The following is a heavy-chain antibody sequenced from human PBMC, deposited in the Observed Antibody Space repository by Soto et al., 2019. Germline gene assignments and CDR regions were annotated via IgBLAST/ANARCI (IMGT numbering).Heavy chain of an antibody. CDR1: GFTFSSYW. CDR2: INIDGSST. Sequence: GGSLRLSCAASGFTFSSYWMNWVRQAPGKGLMWVSRINIDGSSTSYADSVKGRFTISRVNAKNTLYLQMNSLRVEDTAVYYCVRGIVAASWFDLWGQGTLGTVSS. J-gene: IGHJ5*02. V-gene: IGHV3-74*01. CDR3: VRGIVAASWFDL. D-gene: IGHD6-13*01.